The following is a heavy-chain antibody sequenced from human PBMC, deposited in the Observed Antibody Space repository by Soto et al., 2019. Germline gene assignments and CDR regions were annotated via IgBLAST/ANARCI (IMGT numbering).Heavy chain of an antibody. J-gene: IGHJ4*02. CDR1: GFTFSSYA. CDR3: ARVATVTSTFDY. V-gene: IGHV3-23*01. Sequence: GGSLRPSCAASGFTFSSYAMSWVRQAPGKGLEWVSDISGSGGSTYYADSVKGRFTISRDNSKNTLYLQMNSLRAEDTAVYYCARVATVTSTFDYWGQGTLVTVSS. CDR2: ISGSGGST. D-gene: IGHD4-17*01.